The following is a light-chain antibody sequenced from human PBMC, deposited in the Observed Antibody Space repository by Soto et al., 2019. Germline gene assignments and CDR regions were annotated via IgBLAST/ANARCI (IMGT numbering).Light chain of an antibody. CDR3: QQYGSSPMA. CDR1: QSISSW. J-gene: IGKJ1*01. V-gene: IGKV1-5*01. Sequence: DVQMTQSPSTLSASVGDRVTITCRASQSISSWLAWYQQKPGKAPKLLIYDASSLESGVPSRFSGSGSGTEFTLTISRLEPEDFAVYYCQQYGSSPMAFGQGTKVE. CDR2: DAS.